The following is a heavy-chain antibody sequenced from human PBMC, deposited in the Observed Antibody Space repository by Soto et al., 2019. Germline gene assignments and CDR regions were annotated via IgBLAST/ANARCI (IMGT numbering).Heavy chain of an antibody. D-gene: IGHD3-10*01. J-gene: IGHJ6*02. CDR2: INPNSGGT. V-gene: IGHV1-2*04. Sequence: ASVKVSCKASGYTFTGYYMHWVRQAPGQGLEWMGWINPNSGGTNYAQKFQGWVTMTRDTSISTAYMELSRLRSDDTAVYYCARDITWFGELPDGMDVWGQGTTVTVSS. CDR3: ARDITWFGELPDGMDV. CDR1: GYTFTGYY.